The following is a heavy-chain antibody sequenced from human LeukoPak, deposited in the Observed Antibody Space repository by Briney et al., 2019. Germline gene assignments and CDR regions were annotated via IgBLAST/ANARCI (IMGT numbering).Heavy chain of an antibody. CDR2: IYYSGST. D-gene: IGHD6-13*01. CDR1: GGSISSYY. V-gene: IGHV4-59*01. Sequence: SETLSLTCTVSGGSISSYYWSWIRQPPGKGLEWIGYIYYSGSTNYSPSLKSRVTISVDTSKNQFSLKLSSVTAADTAVYYCASGTIAAAGTGFDPWGQGTLVTVSS. CDR3: ASGTIAAAGTGFDP. J-gene: IGHJ5*02.